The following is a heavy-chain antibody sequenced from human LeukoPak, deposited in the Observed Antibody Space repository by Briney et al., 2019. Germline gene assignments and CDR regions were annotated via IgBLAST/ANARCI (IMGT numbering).Heavy chain of an antibody. J-gene: IGHJ4*02. Sequence: GGSLRLSCAASGFTFSNYGMHWVRQAPGKGLEWVAVISYDGSNKYYADSVKGRFIISRDNSKNTLYLQMNSLRAEDTAVYYCAKGDSGYYTFFDYWGQGTLVTVSS. CDR1: GFTFSNYG. CDR3: AKGDSGYYTFFDY. CDR2: ISYDGSNK. D-gene: IGHD3-22*01. V-gene: IGHV3-30*18.